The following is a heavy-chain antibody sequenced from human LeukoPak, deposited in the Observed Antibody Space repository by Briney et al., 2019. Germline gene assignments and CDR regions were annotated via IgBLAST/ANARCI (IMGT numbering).Heavy chain of an antibody. J-gene: IGHJ4*02. V-gene: IGHV3-53*01. CDR3: ARLHSLIRAQPDDC. CDR2: IYSGGST. CDR1: GFTVSSNY. Sequence: GGSLRLSCAASGFTVSSNYMSWVRQAPGKGLEWVSIIYSGGSTYYADSVKGRFTISRDNSKNPLYLQLSSRRAEDTAVYYCARLHSLIRAQPDDCWGQGTLVTVSS. D-gene: IGHD3-22*01.